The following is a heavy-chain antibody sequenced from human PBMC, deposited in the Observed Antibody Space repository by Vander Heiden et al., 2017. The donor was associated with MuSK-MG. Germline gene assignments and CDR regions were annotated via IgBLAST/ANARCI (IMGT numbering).Heavy chain of an antibody. V-gene: IGHV3-23*01. D-gene: IGHD1-26*01. CDR3: AREKPYGGFDFMDY. CDR1: GFRVSSYA. CDR2: ISGTGVST. J-gene: IGHJ4*02. Sequence: EVQLLESGGGLVQPGGSLRLSCAASGFRVSSYALSWVRQAPGKGLEWVSVISGTGVSTYYADSVKGRFTISRDNSKNTMYLQMNSLTAEDTAVYYCAREKPYGGFDFMDYWGQGTLVTVSS.